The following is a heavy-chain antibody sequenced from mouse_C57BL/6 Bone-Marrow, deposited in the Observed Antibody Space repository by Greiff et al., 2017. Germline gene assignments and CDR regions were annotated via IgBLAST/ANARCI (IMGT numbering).Heavy chain of an antibody. CDR1: GFTFSDFY. J-gene: IGHJ4*01. CDR2: SRNKANDYTT. V-gene: IGHV7-1*01. CDR3: ARDGTDYYAMDY. D-gene: IGHD4-1*01. Sequence: EVKLMESGGGLVQSGRSLRLSCATSGFTFSDFYMEWVRQAPGKGLEWIAASRNKANDYTTEYSASVKGRFIVSRDTSQSILYLQMNALRAEDTAIYDCARDGTDYYAMDYWGQGTSVTVSS.